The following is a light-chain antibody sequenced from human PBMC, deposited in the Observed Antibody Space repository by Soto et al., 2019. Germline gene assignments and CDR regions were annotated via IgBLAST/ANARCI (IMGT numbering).Light chain of an antibody. CDR1: SSDVGGYNF. CDR2: EVS. Sequence: QSVMTQTALVSGSPGQSITISCTGSSSDVGGYNFVSWYQQHPGKAPKLIIHEVSNRPSGVSNRFSGSKSGNTASLTISGLQAEDEAVYYCCSHSTSVTWMFGGGTKVTVL. CDR3: CSHSTSVTWM. J-gene: IGLJ3*02. V-gene: IGLV2-14*03.